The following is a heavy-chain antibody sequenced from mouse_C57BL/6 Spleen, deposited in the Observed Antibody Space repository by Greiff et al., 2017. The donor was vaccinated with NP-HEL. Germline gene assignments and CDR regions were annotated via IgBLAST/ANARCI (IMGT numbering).Heavy chain of an antibody. J-gene: IGHJ2*01. D-gene: IGHD1-1*01. CDR1: GYSFSSSW. V-gene: IGHV1-82*01. Sequence: VKLQESGPELVKPGASVKISCKASGYSFSSSWMNWVKQRPGKGLEWIGRIYPGDGDTNYNENFKGKATLTADKSSSTAYMQLSSLTSEDSAVYFCAREGKYYGSRYVKFDYWGQGTTLTVSS. CDR2: IYPGDGDT. CDR3: AREGKYYGSRYVKFDY.